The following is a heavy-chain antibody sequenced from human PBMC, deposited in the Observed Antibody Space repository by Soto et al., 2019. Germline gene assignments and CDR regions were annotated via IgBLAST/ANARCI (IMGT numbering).Heavy chain of an antibody. CDR3: ARDRPRYRRSWYGSNWFDP. Sequence: QVQLVQSGAEVKKPGSSVKVSCKASGGTFSSYTISWVRQAPGQGLEWMGRIIPILCIANYAQKVQARVAITAEKSTSTAYMELSSLRSEDTAVYYCARDRPRYRRSWYGSNWFDPWGQGTLVTVSS. V-gene: IGHV1-69*08. CDR1: GGTFSSYT. CDR2: IIPILCIA. D-gene: IGHD6-13*01. J-gene: IGHJ5*02.